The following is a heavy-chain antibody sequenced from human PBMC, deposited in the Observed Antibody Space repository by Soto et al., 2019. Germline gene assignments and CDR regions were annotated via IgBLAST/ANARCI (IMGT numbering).Heavy chain of an antibody. D-gene: IGHD3-3*01. J-gene: IGHJ4*02. CDR2: ITGTPAFT. Sequence: SLRLSCPASGFVFHDLQFNWVRQPPGGGLEWLSSITGTPAFTEYAESIEGRFTISRDNPNKLLFLHMDNLRPDDTAVHYCARDNLDFQGAFDLWGQGTLFTVSS. V-gene: IGHV3-21*01. CDR1: GFVFHDLQ. CDR3: ARDNLDFQGAFDL.